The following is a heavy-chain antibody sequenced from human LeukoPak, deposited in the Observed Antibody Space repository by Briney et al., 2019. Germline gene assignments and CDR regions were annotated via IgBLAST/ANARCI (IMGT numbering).Heavy chain of an antibody. D-gene: IGHD1-26*01. J-gene: IGHJ5*02. CDR2: IYYSGST. Sequence: PSETLSLTCTVSGDSISNYYWSWIRQPPGKGLEWIGYIYYSGSTSYNPSLKSRVTISVDTSKNQFSLKLSSVTAADTAVYYCARGVGATPCVDPWGQGTLVSVSS. CDR3: ARGVGATPCVDP. V-gene: IGHV4-59*08. CDR1: GDSISNYY.